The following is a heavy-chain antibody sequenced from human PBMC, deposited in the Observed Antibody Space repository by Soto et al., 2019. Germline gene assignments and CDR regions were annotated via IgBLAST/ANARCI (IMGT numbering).Heavy chain of an antibody. V-gene: IGHV3-30*18. CDR3: AKDKSDYCDGSGYYYWNWFDP. CDR1: GFTFSSYG. D-gene: IGHD3-22*01. J-gene: IGHJ5*02. CDR2: ISYDGSNK. Sequence: GGSLRLSCAASGFTFSSYGMHWVRRAPGKGLEWVAVISYDGSNKYYADSVKGRFTISRDNSKNTLYLQMNSLRAEDTAVYYCAKDKSDYCDGSGYYYWNWFDPWGQGTLVTVSS.